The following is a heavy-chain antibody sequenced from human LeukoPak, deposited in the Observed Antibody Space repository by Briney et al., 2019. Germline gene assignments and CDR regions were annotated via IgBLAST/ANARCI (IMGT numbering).Heavy chain of an antibody. J-gene: IGHJ4*02. V-gene: IGHV4-34*01. CDR2: INHSGST. CDR3: ASVYDSSGYYPF. CDR1: GGSFSGYY. D-gene: IGHD3-22*01. Sequence: SETLSLTCAVYGGSFSGYYWSWIRQPPGKGLEWIGEINHSGSTNYNPSLKSRVTISVDTSKNQFSLKLSSVTATDTAVYYCASVYDSSGYYPFWGQGTLVTVSS.